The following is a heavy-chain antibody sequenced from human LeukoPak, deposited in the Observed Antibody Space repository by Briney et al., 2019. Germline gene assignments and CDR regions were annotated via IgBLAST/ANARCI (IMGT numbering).Heavy chain of an antibody. J-gene: IGHJ6*03. V-gene: IGHV4-59*12. CDR2: IYYSGST. CDR1: GGSISSYY. Sequence: SETLSLTCTVSGGSISSYYWSWIRQPPGKGLEWIGYIYYSGSTNYNPSLKSRVTISVDTSKNQFSLKLSSVTAADTAVYYCARSWPPYYMDVWGKGTTVTVSS. CDR3: ARSWPPYYMDV.